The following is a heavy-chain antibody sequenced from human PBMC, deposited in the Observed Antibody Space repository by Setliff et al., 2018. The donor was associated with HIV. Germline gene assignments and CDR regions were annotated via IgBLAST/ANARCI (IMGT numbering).Heavy chain of an antibody. J-gene: IGHJ4*02. D-gene: IGHD1-7*01. CDR1: GGSFSDYY. CDR3: LLDVPLILRTPPPL. Sequence: LSLTCVVYGGSFSDYYWSWIRQPPGKGLEWIGEINHSGNTTYNPSLKSRVTMSVDTTKNQFSLKLNTVTAADTATYYCLLDVPLILRTPPPLWGQGTPVTVSS. CDR2: INHSGNT. V-gene: IGHV4-34*01.